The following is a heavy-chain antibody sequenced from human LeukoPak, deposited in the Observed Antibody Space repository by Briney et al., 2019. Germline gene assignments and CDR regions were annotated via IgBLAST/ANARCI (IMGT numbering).Heavy chain of an antibody. CDR3: ARVTPLPLVGACMDV. V-gene: IGHV4-4*02. Sequence: SETLSLTCAVSGGSISSSNWWSWVRQPPGKGLEWIGEIYHSGSTNYNPSLKSRVTISVDKSKNQFSLKLSSVTAADTAVYYCARVTPLPLVGACMDVWGQGTTVTVSS. CDR2: IYHSGST. D-gene: IGHD1-26*01. CDR1: GGSISSSNW. J-gene: IGHJ6*02.